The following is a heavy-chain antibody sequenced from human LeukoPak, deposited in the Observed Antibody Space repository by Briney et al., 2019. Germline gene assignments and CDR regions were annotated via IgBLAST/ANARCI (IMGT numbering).Heavy chain of an antibody. D-gene: IGHD3-16*01. CDR1: GFTFSDYY. J-gene: IGHJ5*02. V-gene: IGHV3-11*01. CDR2: ISSSGRTI. CDR3: ATRPGSVAYTGARFDP. Sequence: KPGGSLRLSCAASGFTFSDYYMSWIRQAPGKGLEWVSYISSSGRTIYYADSVKGRFTISRDNAKNSLYLQMNSLRAEDTAVYYCATRPGSVAYTGARFDPGGQGTLVTVSS.